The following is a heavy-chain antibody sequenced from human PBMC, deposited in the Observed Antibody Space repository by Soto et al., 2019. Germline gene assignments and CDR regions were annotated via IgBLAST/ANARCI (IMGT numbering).Heavy chain of an antibody. CDR3: ARDRGWLGPDNWFDP. V-gene: IGHV1-2*04. J-gene: IGHJ5*02. CDR2: INPHSGGT. CDR1: GYTFIGYY. D-gene: IGHD6-19*01. Sequence: GASVKVSFKASGYTFIGYYIHWVRQAPGQGLEWMGWINPHSGGTSYAQKFLGWVTMTRDTSISTAYMELSRLRSDDTAVYYCARDRGWLGPDNWFDPWGQGTLVTVSS.